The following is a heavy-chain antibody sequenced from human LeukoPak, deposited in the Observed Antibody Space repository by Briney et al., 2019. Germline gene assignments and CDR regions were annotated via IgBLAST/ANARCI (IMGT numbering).Heavy chain of an antibody. CDR2: IYYSGNT. CDR3: ARRRRTWIQREFDY. CDR1: GGSISSSSYY. J-gene: IGHJ4*02. V-gene: IGHV4-39*07. Sequence: SETLSLTCTVSGGSISSSSYYWGWIRQPPGKGLDWIGSIYYSGNTYYNPSLKSRVTISVDTSKNQFSLKLSSVTAADTAVYYCARRRRTWIQREFDYWGQGTLVTVSS. D-gene: IGHD5-18*01.